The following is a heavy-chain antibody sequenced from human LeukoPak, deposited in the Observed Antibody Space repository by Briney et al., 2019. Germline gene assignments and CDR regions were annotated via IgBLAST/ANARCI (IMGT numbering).Heavy chain of an antibody. CDR2: IKQDGSEK. CDR1: GFTFSSYW. D-gene: IGHD2-8*01. CDR3: ARVGGFVLMVYAEGYYFDY. J-gene: IGHJ4*02. Sequence: GGSLRLSXAASGFTFSSYWMSWVRQAPGKGLEWVANIKQDGSEKYYVDSVKGRFTISRDNAKNSLYLQMNSLRAEDTAVYYCARVGGFVLMVYAEGYYFDYWGQGTLVTVSS. V-gene: IGHV3-7*01.